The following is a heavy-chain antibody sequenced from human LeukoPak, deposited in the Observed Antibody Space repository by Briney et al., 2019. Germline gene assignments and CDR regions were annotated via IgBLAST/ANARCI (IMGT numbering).Heavy chain of an antibody. V-gene: IGHV3-20*04. D-gene: IGHD6-6*01. CDR2: INWNGGST. J-gene: IGHJ4*02. CDR1: GFTFDDYG. CDR3: ARGAPLIAARPNYFDY. Sequence: SGGSLRLSCAASGFTFDDYGMSWVRQAPGKGLEWVSGINWNGGSTGYADSVKGRFTISRDNAKNSLYLQMNSLRAEDTALYYCARGAPLIAARPNYFDYWGQGTLVTVSS.